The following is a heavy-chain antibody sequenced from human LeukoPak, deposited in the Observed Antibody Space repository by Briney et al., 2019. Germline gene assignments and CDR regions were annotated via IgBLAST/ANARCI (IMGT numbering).Heavy chain of an antibody. V-gene: IGHV4-59*12. CDR2: IYYSGST. CDR3: ARDRIGDYGSKVGYYYYMDV. J-gene: IGHJ6*03. D-gene: IGHD3-10*01. CDR1: GDSISNYY. Sequence: SETLSLTCTVSGDSISNYYWSWIRQPPGKGLEWIGYIYYSGSTNYNPSLKSRVTISVDTSKNQFSLKLSSVTAADTAVYYCARDRIGDYGSKVGYYYYMDVWGKGTTVTISS.